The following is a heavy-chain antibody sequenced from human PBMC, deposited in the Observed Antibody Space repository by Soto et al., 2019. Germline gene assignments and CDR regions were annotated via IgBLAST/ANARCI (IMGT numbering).Heavy chain of an antibody. CDR3: ARQDSEERDAFDI. V-gene: IGHV4-39*01. Sequence: SETLSLTCTVSGGSISSYYWGWIRQPPGKGLEWIGSIYYSGSTYYNPSLKSRVTISVDTSKNQFSLKLSSVTAADTAVYYCARQDSEERDAFDIWGQGTMVTVSS. D-gene: IGHD1-1*01. CDR1: GGSISSYY. CDR2: IYYSGST. J-gene: IGHJ3*02.